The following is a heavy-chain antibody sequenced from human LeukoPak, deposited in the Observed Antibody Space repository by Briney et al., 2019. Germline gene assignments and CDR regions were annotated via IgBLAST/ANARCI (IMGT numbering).Heavy chain of an antibody. J-gene: IGHJ4*02. CDR1: GGTFSRYA. Sequence: SVKASCKASGGTFSRYAISWVRQAPGQGLEWMGGIIPLFGTANYAQKFQGRVTITADESTSTAYMELSSLRSEDTAVYYCAREWDYESSGYYYYYWGQGTLVTVSS. CDR3: AREWDYESSGYYYYY. V-gene: IGHV1-69*01. D-gene: IGHD3-22*01. CDR2: IIPLFGTA.